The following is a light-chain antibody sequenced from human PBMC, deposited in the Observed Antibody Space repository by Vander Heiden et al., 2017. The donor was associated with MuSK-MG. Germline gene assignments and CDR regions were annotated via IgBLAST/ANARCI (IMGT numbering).Light chain of an antibody. CDR1: QNVETL. CDR3: QQYKTYSWT. CDR2: ETS. J-gene: IGKJ1*01. Sequence: DIQMTQSPSTLSASIGDRITITCRASQNVETLLAWYQQKPGKPLKLLIHETSGLESGVPSRFSGDGSATYFTLTISSLQPDDFATYYCQQYKTYSWTFGQGTKVEV. V-gene: IGKV1-5*03.